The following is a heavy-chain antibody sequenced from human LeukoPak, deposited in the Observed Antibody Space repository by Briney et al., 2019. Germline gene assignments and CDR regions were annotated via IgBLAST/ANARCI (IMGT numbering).Heavy chain of an antibody. J-gene: IGHJ5*02. CDR3: AGADSTAGYPYDP. CDR2: IIPIFGTA. V-gene: IGHV1-69*01. Sequence: SVKVSCKASGGTFSSYAISWARQAPGQGLEWMGGIIPIFGTANYAQKFQGRVTITADESTSTAYMELSSLRSEDTAVYYCAGADSTAGYPYDPWGQGTLVTVSS. D-gene: IGHD3-22*01. CDR1: GGTFSSYA.